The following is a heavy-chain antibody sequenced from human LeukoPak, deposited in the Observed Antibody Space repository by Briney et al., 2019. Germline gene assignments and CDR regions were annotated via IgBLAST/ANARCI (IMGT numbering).Heavy chain of an antibody. CDR3: ARGLWFGELAK. D-gene: IGHD3-10*01. CDR1: GFTFSSYE. J-gene: IGHJ4*02. Sequence: GGSLRLSCAASGFTFSSYEMNWVRQAPGKGLEWVSYISSSGSTIYYADSVKGRITISRDNAKNSLHLQMNSLRAEDTAVYYCARGLWFGELAKWGQGTLVTVSS. CDR2: ISSSGSTI. V-gene: IGHV3-48*03.